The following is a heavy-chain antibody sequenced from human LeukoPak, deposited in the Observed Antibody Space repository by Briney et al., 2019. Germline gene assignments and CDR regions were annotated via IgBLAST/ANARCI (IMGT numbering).Heavy chain of an antibody. D-gene: IGHD2-2*01. CDR1: GYTLTGYY. CDR2: INPNSGGT. Sequence: GASVKVSCKASGYTLTGYYMHWVRQAPGQGLEWMGWINPNSGGTNYAQKFQGRVTMTRDTSISTAYMELSRLRSDDTAVYYCAREPYCSSTSCYAGNDYWGQGTLVTVSS. J-gene: IGHJ4*02. CDR3: AREPYCSSTSCYAGNDY. V-gene: IGHV1-2*02.